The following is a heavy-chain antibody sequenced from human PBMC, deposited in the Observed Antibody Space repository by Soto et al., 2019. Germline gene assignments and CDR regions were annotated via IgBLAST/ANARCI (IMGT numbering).Heavy chain of an antibody. J-gene: IGHJ4*02. CDR2: ISWNSGSI. CDR3: AKGGYYDILTGFVGFDY. D-gene: IGHD3-9*01. CDR1: GFTFDDYA. V-gene: IGHV3-9*01. Sequence: EVQLVESGGGLVQPGRSGRLSCAGSGFTFDDYAMHWVRQAPGKGLEWVSGISWNSGSIGYADSVKGRFTISRDNAKNSLYLQMNSLRAEDTALYYCAKGGYYDILTGFVGFDYWGQGTLVTVSS.